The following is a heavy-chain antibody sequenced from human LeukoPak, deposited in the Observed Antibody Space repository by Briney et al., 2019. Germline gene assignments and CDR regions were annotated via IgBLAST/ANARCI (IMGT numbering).Heavy chain of an antibody. CDR1: GFTFSSYS. Sequence: GGSLRLSCAASGFTFSSYSMNWVRQAPGKGLEWVSSISSSSSYIYYADSVEGRFTISRDNARNSLYLQMNSLRAEDTAVYYCARALGAFDIWGQGTMVTVSS. V-gene: IGHV3-21*01. J-gene: IGHJ3*02. CDR3: ARALGAFDI. CDR2: ISSSSSYI.